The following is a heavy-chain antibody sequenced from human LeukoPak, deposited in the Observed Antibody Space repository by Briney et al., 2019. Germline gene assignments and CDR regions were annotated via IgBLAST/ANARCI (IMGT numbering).Heavy chain of an antibody. D-gene: IGHD6-19*01. J-gene: IGHJ4*02. V-gene: IGHV1-18*01. CDR1: GYTFTDYD. CDR3: ARDLKRGYSSGRYSWGTGSSNDY. Sequence: ASVRVSCKTSGYTFTDYDITWVRQAPGQGLEWMGWISGYNGNTNYAQKLQGRVTMTTDTSTSTAYMELRSLRSDDTAVYYCARDLKRGYSSGRYSWGTGSSNDYWGQGTLVTVSS. CDR2: ISGYNGNT.